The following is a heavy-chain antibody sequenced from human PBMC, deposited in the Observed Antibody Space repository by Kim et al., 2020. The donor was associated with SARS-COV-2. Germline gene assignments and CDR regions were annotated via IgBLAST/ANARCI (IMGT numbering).Heavy chain of an antibody. J-gene: IGHJ1*01. CDR1: GGSISSYY. V-gene: IGHV4-59*13. CDR2: IYYSGST. Sequence: SETLSLTCTVSGGSISSYYWSWIRQPPGKGLEWIGYIYYSGSTNYNPSLKSRVTISVDTSKNKFSLKLSSVTAADTAVYYCAREGKPAAIEEEYFQHWGQGTLVTVSS. D-gene: IGHD2-2*01. CDR3: AREGKPAAIEEEYFQH.